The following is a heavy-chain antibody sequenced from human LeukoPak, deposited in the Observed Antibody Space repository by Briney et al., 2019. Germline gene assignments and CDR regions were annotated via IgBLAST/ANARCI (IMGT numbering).Heavy chain of an antibody. CDR3: ARDKFGGTDY. V-gene: IGHV3-48*04. J-gene: IGHJ4*02. CDR1: GFTFSSYS. Sequence: QTGGSLRLSCAASGFTFSSYSMNWVRQAPGKGLEWVSYISSSSSTLYYADSVKGRFTISRDNAKNSLYLQMNSLRAEDTAVYYCARDKFGGTDYWGQGTLVTVSS. CDR2: ISSSSSTL. D-gene: IGHD3-16*01.